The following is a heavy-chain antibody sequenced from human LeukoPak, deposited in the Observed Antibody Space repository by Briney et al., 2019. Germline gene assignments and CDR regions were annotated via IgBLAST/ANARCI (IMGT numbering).Heavy chain of an antibody. Sequence: PSETLCLTCTVSGGSISSYYWSWIRQPAGKGPEWIGRIYTSGSTNYNPSLKSRVTMSVDTSKDQFSLKLSSVTAADTAVYYCARDRGGDYVNNWFDPWGQGTLVTVSS. J-gene: IGHJ5*02. CDR3: ARDRGGDYVNNWFDP. CDR1: GGSISSYY. V-gene: IGHV4-4*07. D-gene: IGHD2-21*02. CDR2: IYTSGST.